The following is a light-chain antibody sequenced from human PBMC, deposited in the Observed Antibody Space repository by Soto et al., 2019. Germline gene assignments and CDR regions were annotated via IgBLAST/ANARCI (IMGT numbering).Light chain of an antibody. J-gene: IGLJ2*01. CDR1: SSDIGGYNY. V-gene: IGLV2-14*01. Sequence: QSVLTQPASGSGSPGQSITLSCTGTSSDIGGYNYVSWYQQYPGKAPKLMIFGVSDRPSGVSNRFSGSKSGTTASLTISGLQSEDEADYYCSSYKTSSTVVVFGGGTKVTVL. CDR2: GVS. CDR3: SSYKTSSTVVV.